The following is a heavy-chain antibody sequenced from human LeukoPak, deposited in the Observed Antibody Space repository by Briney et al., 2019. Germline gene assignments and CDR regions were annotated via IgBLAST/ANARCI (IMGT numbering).Heavy chain of an antibody. J-gene: IGHJ4*02. CDR2: ISGTSGSI. CDR3: ATTSPSKY. D-gene: IGHD1-1*01. Sequence: PGGSLRLSCSVSGFTFSSSGMNWVRQAPGRGLEWISYISGTSGSIYYADSVKGRFTISRDNAKKSLYLQMNSLRAEDTALYYCATTSPSKYRGQGTLVTVSS. V-gene: IGHV3-48*01. CDR1: GFTFSSSG.